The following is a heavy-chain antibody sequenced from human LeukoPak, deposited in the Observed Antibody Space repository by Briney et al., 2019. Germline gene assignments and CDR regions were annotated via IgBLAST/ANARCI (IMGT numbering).Heavy chain of an antibody. CDR2: ILFDGTKK. J-gene: IGHJ4*02. Sequence: GGSLRLSCAASGFTFSRYAMHWVRQAPGKGLEWVAVILFDGTKKYYADSVKGRFTISRDNAKSTLYLQMNSLRAEDTALYYCARVTEYRTAGMRYWGQGTLVTVSS. D-gene: IGHD2/OR15-2a*01. V-gene: IGHV3-30-3*01. CDR1: GFTFSRYA. CDR3: ARVTEYRTAGMRY.